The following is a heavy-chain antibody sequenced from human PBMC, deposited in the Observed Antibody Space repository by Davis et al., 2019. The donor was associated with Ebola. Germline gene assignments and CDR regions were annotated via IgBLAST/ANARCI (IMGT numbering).Heavy chain of an antibody. CDR2: IRSKAYGGTT. CDR3: TRGGGWLQFFVY. Sequence: GESLKISCTASGFTFGDYAMSWVRQAPGKGLEWVGFIRSKAYGGTTEYAASVKGRFTISRDDSKSIAYLQMNSLKTEDTAVYYCTRGGGWLQFFVYWGQGTLVTVSS. J-gene: IGHJ4*02. CDR1: GFTFGDYA. D-gene: IGHD5-24*01. V-gene: IGHV3-49*04.